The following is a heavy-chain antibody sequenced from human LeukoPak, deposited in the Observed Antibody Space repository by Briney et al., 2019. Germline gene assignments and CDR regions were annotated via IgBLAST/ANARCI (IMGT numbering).Heavy chain of an antibody. CDR2: IRSKAYGGTT. D-gene: IGHD3-22*01. Sequence: PGGSLRLSCTASGSTFGDYAMSWVRQAPGKGLEWVGFIRSKAYGGTTEYAASVKGRFTIARDDSKSIAYLQMNSLKTEDTAVYYCISQYYDSSGYPIAYYFDYWGQGTLVTVSS. CDR1: GSTFGDYA. V-gene: IGHV3-49*04. J-gene: IGHJ4*02. CDR3: ISQYYDSSGYPIAYYFDY.